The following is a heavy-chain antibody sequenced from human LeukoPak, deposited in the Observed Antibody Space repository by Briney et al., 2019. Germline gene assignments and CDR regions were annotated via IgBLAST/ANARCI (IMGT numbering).Heavy chain of an antibody. CDR1: GGSFSGYY. J-gene: IGHJ4*02. Sequence: SETLSLTCAVYGGSFSGYYWSWIRQPPGKGLEWIGEINHSGSTNYNPSLKSRVTISVDTSKNQFSLKLSSVTAADTAVYYCARLRLTGDFDYWGQGTLVTVSS. CDR3: ARLRLTGDFDY. V-gene: IGHV4-34*01. CDR2: INHSGST. D-gene: IGHD7-27*01.